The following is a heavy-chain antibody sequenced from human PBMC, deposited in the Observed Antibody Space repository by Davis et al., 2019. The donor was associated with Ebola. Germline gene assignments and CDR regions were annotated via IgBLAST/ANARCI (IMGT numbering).Heavy chain of an antibody. CDR2: IYHSGST. D-gene: IGHD6-19*01. Sequence: MPSETLSLTCTVSGGSISSGDYYWSWVRQPPGKGLEWIGEIYHSGSTNYNPSLKSRVTISVDKSKNQFSLKLSSVTAADTAVYYCARRRRSASGWYPYYYYYGMDVWGQGTTVTVSS. CDR1: GGSISSGDYY. J-gene: IGHJ6*02. V-gene: IGHV4-4*02. CDR3: ARRRRSASGWYPYYYYYGMDV.